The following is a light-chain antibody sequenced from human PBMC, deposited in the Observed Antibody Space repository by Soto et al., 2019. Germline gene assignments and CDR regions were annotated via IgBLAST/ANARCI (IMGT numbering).Light chain of an antibody. V-gene: IGKV3-11*01. CDR1: QSVGRN. CDR3: QQRSNWPPT. CDR2: DAS. J-gene: IGKJ1*01. Sequence: EIVLTQSPATLSSSPGERATLSCRASQSVGRNLAWYQQKPGQAPRLLIYDASNRATGIPARFSGGGSGTDFTLTISSLEPEDFAVYYCQQRSNWPPTFGQGTKVEI.